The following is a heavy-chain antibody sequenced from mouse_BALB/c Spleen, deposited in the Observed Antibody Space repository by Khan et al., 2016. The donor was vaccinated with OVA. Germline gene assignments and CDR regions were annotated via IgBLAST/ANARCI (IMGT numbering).Heavy chain of an antibody. CDR1: GYTFTSYW. CDR3: ARREKYGYDPSWFAY. Sequence: VELVESGAELVRPGASVKLSCKASGYTFTSYWMNWVRQRPGQGLDWLGKINPSDSETHYNQLFKDKATLTVDKSSGTAYMQLSSLTSEASAVYDCARREKYGYDPSWFAYWGQGTLVTVSA. D-gene: IGHD2-2*01. V-gene: IGHV1-61*01. CDR2: INPSDSET. J-gene: IGHJ3*01.